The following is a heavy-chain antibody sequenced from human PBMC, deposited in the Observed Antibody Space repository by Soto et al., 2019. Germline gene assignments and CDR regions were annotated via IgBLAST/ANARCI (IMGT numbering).Heavy chain of an antibody. CDR1: GFSLSTSGVG. CDR2: IYWSGDE. D-gene: IGHD6-6*01. V-gene: IGHV2-5*01. Sequence: QGTLKESGPTLVKPTQTLTLTCSFSGFSLSTSGVGVGWIRQSPGKALEWLALIYWSGDEHYRPSLKSRLSITKDTSKNHVVLIMTNMDPVDTATYYCARGVATLPVFAFDLLGQGTMVTVSS. J-gene: IGHJ3*01. CDR3: ARGVATLPVFAFDL.